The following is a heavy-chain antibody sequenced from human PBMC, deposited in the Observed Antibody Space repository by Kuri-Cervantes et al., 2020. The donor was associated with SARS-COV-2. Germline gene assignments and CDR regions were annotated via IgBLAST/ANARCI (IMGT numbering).Heavy chain of an antibody. CDR1: GFTFSSYW. J-gene: IGHJ4*02. D-gene: IGHD7-27*01. V-gene: IGHV3-7*01. CDR2: IKQDRSER. CDR3: ARDTGGLNDY. Sequence: GESLKISCAASGFTFSSYWMSWVRQAPGKGLEWVANIKQDRSERYYADSVKGRFTISRDNSKNTLYLQMNSLRAEDTAVYYCARDTGGLNDYWGQGTLVTVSS.